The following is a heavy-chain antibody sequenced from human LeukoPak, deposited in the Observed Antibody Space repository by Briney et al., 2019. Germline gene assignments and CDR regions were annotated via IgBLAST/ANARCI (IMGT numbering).Heavy chain of an antibody. CDR1: GGSISTYY. CDR3: ARLVVPAATGGFDY. J-gene: IGHJ4*02. D-gene: IGHD2-2*01. V-gene: IGHV4-59*08. CDR2: IYHSGST. Sequence: PSETLSLTCTVSGGSISTYYWSWIRQPPGKGLEWIGYIYHSGSTYYNPSLKSRVTISVDTSKNQFSLKLSSVTAADTAVYYCARLVVPAATGGFDYWGQGTLVTVSS.